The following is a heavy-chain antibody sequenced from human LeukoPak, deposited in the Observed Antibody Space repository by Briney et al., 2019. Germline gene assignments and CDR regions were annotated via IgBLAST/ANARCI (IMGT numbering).Heavy chain of an antibody. CDR2: INPNSGDT. CDR1: GYTFTGYY. V-gene: IGHV1-2*06. CDR3: ARERRFGELLLFDY. Sequence: GASVKGSCKASGYTFTGYYMHWVRQAPGQGLEWMGRINPNSGDTNYAQNFQGRVTMTRDTSGSTSNMELSRLRSDDTAVYYCARERRFGELLLFDYWGLGTLVTVSS. D-gene: IGHD3-10*01. J-gene: IGHJ4*02.